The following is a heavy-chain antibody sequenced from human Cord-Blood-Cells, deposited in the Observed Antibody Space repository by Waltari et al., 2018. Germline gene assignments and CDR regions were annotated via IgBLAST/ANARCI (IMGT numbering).Heavy chain of an antibody. J-gene: IGHJ4*02. D-gene: IGHD2-2*01. V-gene: IGHV3-30*02. CDR2: IRYDGSKK. CDR1: GFTFSSYG. Sequence: QVQLVESGGGVVQPGGSLRLSCAASGFTFSSYGMHWVRQAPGKGLEWVAFIRYDGSKKYYADSVKGRFTISRDNSKNTLYLQMNSLRAEDMAVYYCAKWGVVPAAMGFDYWGQGTLVTVSS. CDR3: AKWGVVPAAMGFDY.